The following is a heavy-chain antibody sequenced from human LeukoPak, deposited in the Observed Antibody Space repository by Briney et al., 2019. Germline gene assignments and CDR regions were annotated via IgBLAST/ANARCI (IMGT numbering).Heavy chain of an antibody. CDR1: GYTFTSYY. J-gene: IGHJ4*02. D-gene: IGHD3-3*01. CDR2: INPNSGGT. V-gene: IGHV1-2*02. CDR3: ARDGDSNYDFWSDYSAPGY. Sequence: ASVKVSCKASGYTFTSYYMHWVRQAPGQGLEWMGWINPNSGGTNYAQKFQGRVTMTRDTSISTAYMELSRLGSDDTAVYYCARDGDSNYDFWSDYSAPGYWGQGTLVTVSS.